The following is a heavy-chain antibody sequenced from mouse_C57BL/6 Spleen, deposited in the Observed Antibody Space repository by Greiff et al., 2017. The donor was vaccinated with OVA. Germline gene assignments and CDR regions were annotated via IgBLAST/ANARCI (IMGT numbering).Heavy chain of an antibody. J-gene: IGHJ2*01. Sequence: EVQLVESGGGLVKPGGSLKLSCAASGFTFSSYAMSWVRQTPEKRLEWVATISDGGSYTYSPDNVKGRFTISRDNAKNNLYLQMSHLKSEDTALYFCARGGGFVSWGQDAPLTVSS. CDR2: ISDGGSYT. V-gene: IGHV5-4*01. CDR3: ARGGGFVS. CDR1: GFTFSSYA.